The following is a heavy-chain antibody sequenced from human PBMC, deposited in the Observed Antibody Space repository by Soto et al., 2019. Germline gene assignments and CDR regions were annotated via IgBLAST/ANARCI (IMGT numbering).Heavy chain of an antibody. V-gene: IGHV3-33*01. CDR3: DRDWWPEPARNETVSQFDY. Sequence: GGSLRLSCTASGFAFSNYGIHWVRQAPGRGLEWVAVIWSDGTKKFYAGSVRGRFTISRDNSKNTIYLQMNSLRAEDTAVYYCDRDWWPEPARNETVSQFDYWGQGTLVTVSS. CDR2: IWSDGTKK. D-gene: IGHD6-6*01. J-gene: IGHJ4*02. CDR1: GFAFSNYG.